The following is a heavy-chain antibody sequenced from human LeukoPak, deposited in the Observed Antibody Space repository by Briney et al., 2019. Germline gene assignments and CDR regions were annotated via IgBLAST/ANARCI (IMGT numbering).Heavy chain of an antibody. Sequence: SETLSLTCTVSGGSISSYYWSWIRQPAGKGLEWIGRIYTSGSTNYNPSLKSRVTMSVDTSKNQFSLKLSSVTAADTAVYYCARDSRYGSGSYPDYWGQGTLVTVSS. CDR3: ARDSRYGSGSYPDY. V-gene: IGHV4-4*07. CDR2: IYTSGST. J-gene: IGHJ4*02. CDR1: GGSISSYY. D-gene: IGHD3-10*01.